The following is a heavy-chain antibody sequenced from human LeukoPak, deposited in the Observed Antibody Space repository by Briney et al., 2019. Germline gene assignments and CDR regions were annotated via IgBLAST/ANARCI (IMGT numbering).Heavy chain of an antibody. D-gene: IGHD4-17*01. V-gene: IGHV4-59*08. CDR1: GGSLSSYY. J-gene: IGHJ4*02. CDR3: ASPTGGV. CDR2: IYYSGST. Sequence: SETLSLTCTVSGGSLSSYYWSWIRQPPGKGLEWIGYIYYSGSTNYNPSLKSRVTVSVDTSKNQFSLKLSSVTAADTAVYYCASPTGGVWGQGTLVTVSS.